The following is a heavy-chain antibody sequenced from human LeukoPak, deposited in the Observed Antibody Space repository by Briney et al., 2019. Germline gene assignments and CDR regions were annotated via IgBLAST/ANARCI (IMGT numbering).Heavy chain of an antibody. Sequence: PGGSLRLSCAASGFTFSSYGMSWVRQAPGKGLEWVSAISGSGGSTYYADSVKGRFTISRDNSKNTLYLQMNSLRAEDTAVYYCARTVLLWFGGVKNFDYWGQGTLVTVSS. CDR2: ISGSGGST. CDR1: GFTFSSYG. V-gene: IGHV3-23*01. CDR3: ARTVLLWFGGVKNFDY. D-gene: IGHD3-10*01. J-gene: IGHJ4*02.